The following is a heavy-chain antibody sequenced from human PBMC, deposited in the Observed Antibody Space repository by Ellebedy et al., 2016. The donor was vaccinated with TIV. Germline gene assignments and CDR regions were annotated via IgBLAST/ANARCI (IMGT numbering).Heavy chain of an antibody. V-gene: IGHV3-9*02. J-gene: IGHJ4*02. D-gene: IGHD3-10*01. CDR3: IEDVSPGGLDY. CDR1: GFTSHGYA. Sequence: SLKISCAASGFTSHGYATHWVRQTPGKGLEWVSGFDWNSGRIGYADSVKGRFTISTDNAKNSVYLQMNSLRLEDTALYFCIEDVSPGGLDYWGQGALV. CDR2: FDWNSGRI.